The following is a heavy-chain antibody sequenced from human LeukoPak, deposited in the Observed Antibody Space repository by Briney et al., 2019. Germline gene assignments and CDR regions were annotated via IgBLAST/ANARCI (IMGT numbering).Heavy chain of an antibody. CDR2: ISSSSSYI. V-gene: IGHV3-21*01. CDR1: GFTFRSYS. CDR3: AREWGIAVIDY. D-gene: IGHD6-19*01. J-gene: IGHJ4*02. Sequence: GGSLRLSCAASGFTFRSYSMNWVRQSPGKGLEWVSSISSSSSYIYYADSVKGRFTISRDNAKNSLYLQMNSLRAEDTAVYYCAREWGIAVIDYWGQGTLVTVSS.